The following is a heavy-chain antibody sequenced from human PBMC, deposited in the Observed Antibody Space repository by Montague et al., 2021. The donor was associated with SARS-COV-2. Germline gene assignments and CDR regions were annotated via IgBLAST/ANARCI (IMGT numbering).Heavy chain of an antibody. CDR2: ISRRSSHI. V-gene: IGHV3-21*01. Sequence: SLRLSCAASGFTYSSYTMNWVRQAPGKGLEWVSSISRRSSHISYADSVKGRFTISRDNAKNSLYLQMNSLRAEDTAVYYCARVGIYYFYGMDVWGQGTTVTVSS. CDR1: GFTYSSYT. D-gene: IGHD1-26*01. CDR3: ARVGIYYFYGMDV. J-gene: IGHJ6*02.